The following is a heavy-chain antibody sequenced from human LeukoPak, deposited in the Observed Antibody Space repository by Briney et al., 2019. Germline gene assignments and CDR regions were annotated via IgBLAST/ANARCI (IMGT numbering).Heavy chain of an antibody. CDR2: INPNSGGT. Sequence: GASVKVSCKASGYTFTNYYMHWVRQAPGQGLEWMGWINPNSGGTNYAQKFQGRVTMTRDTSISTAYMEVSRLRSDDTAVYYCARDSYRPGDLGDYWGQGTLVTVSS. CDR3: ARDSYRPGDLGDY. CDR1: GYTFTNYY. J-gene: IGHJ4*02. D-gene: IGHD4-17*01. V-gene: IGHV1-2*02.